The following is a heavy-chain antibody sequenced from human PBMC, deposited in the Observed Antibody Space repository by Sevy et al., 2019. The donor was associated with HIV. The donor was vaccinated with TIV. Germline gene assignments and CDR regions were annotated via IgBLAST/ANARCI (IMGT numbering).Heavy chain of an antibody. CDR3: AGVKQLVTDY. CDR1: GYTFTSYD. V-gene: IGHV1-8*01. Sequence: ASVKVSCKASGYTFTSYDINWVRQATGQGLEWMGWMNPNSGNTGYEQKFQGRVTMTRNTSISTAYMELSSLRFEDTAVYYCAGVKQLVTDYWGQGTLVTVSS. J-gene: IGHJ4*02. CDR2: MNPNSGNT. D-gene: IGHD6-6*01.